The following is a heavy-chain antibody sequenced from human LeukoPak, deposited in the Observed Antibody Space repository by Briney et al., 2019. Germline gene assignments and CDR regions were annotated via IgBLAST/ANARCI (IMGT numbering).Heavy chain of an antibody. J-gene: IGHJ6*02. D-gene: IGHD3-10*01. CDR3: ARAPIWFGELYGMDV. Sequence: GGSLRLSCAASGXTFSSYEMNWVRQAPGKGLEWVSYISSSGSTIYYADSVKGRFTISRDNAKNSLYLQMNSLRAEDTAVYYCARAPIWFGELYGMDVWGQGTTVTVSS. CDR2: ISSSGSTI. V-gene: IGHV3-48*03. CDR1: GXTFSSYE.